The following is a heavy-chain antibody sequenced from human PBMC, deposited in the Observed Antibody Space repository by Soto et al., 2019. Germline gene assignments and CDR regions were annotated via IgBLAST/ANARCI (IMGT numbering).Heavy chain of an antibody. CDR2: IDPSDSYT. D-gene: IGHD3-10*01. V-gene: IGHV5-10-1*01. Sequence: PGESLKICCXGSGYSFTSYWISWVRQMPGKGLEWMGRIDPSDSYTNYSPSFQGHVTISADKSISTAYLQWSSLKASDTAMYYCARHRYGSGKTYGMDVWGQGTTVTVSS. CDR1: GYSFTSYW. CDR3: ARHRYGSGKTYGMDV. J-gene: IGHJ6*02.